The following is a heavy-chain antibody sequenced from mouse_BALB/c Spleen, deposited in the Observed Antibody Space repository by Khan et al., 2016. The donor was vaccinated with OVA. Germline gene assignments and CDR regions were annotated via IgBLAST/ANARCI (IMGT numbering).Heavy chain of an antibody. CDR3: ARKEIYSYGSSYDYAMDY. D-gene: IGHD1-1*01. V-gene: IGHV1-9*01. CDR2: ILPGSGST. CDR1: GYTFSSYW. J-gene: IGHJ4*01. Sequence: QVQLKESGAELMKPGASVKISCKATGYTFSSYWIEWVKQRPGHGLEWIGEILPGSGSTNYNEKFKGKATFTADASSNTAYMQLSSLTSEDSAVYYCARKEIYSYGSSYDYAMDYWGQGTAVTVSS.